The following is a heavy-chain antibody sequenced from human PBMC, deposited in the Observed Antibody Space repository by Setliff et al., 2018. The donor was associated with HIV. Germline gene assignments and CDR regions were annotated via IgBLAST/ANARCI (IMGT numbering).Heavy chain of an antibody. CDR3: ARGRYCSGGSCHSQGFDY. J-gene: IGHJ4*02. CDR2: ISSSGTTI. V-gene: IGHV3-48*03. D-gene: IGHD2-15*01. Sequence: QAGGSLRLSCAASGFTFSNYEMNWVRQAPGKGLEWVSYISSSGTTIYYADSVKGRFTISRDNAKNSLYLQMNSLRAEDTAVYYCARGRYCSGGSCHSQGFDYWGQGTLVTVSS. CDR1: GFTFSNYE.